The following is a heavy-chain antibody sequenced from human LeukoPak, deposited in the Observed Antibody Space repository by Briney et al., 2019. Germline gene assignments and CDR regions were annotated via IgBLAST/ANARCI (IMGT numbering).Heavy chain of an antibody. Sequence: PLETLSLTCSVSGGSIRSYYWTWIRQPPGKGLEWIGYVFHSGNSNYNPSLQSRVTMSVDSSKNRISLTLSSVTAADTAVYYCATAVGEGLNDYWGQGTLVTVSS. D-gene: IGHD2-2*01. CDR2: VFHSGNS. CDR3: ATAVGEGLNDY. CDR1: GGSIRSYY. V-gene: IGHV4-59*08. J-gene: IGHJ4*02.